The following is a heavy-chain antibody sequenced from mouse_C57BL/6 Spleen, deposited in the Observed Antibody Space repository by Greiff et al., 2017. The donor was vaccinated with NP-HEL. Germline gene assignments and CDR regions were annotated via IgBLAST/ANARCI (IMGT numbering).Heavy chain of an antibody. V-gene: IGHV1-20*01. J-gene: IGHJ4*01. CDR3: ARVLSTMVTTRAMDY. Sequence: VQLKQSGPELVKPGDSVKISCKASGYSFTGYFMNWVMQSHGKSLEWIGRINPYNGDTFYNQKFKGKATLTVDKSSSTAHMELRSLTSEDSAVYYCARVLSTMVTTRAMDYWGQGTSVTVSS. CDR1: GYSFTGYF. D-gene: IGHD2-2*01. CDR2: INPYNGDT.